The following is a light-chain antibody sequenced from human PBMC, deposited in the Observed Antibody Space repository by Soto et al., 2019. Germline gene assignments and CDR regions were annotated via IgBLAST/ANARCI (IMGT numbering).Light chain of an antibody. J-gene: IGKJ5*01. CDR3: QHYSSYPIT. Sequence: DIQMTQSPSTLSGSVGDRVTITCRASQTISSWLAWYQQKPGKAPKLLIYKASTLKSGVPSRFSGSGSGTEFTLTINSLQPDDVATYYCQHYSSYPITFGQGTRLEIK. CDR2: KAS. V-gene: IGKV1-5*03. CDR1: QTISSW.